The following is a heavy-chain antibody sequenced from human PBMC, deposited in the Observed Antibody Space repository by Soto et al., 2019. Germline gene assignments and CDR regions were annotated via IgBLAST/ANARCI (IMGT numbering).Heavy chain of an antibody. D-gene: IGHD3-10*01. CDR1: GGSFSGYY. CDR2: INHSGST. Sequence: QVQLQQWGAGLLKPSETLSLTCAVYGGSFSGYYWSWIRQPPGKGLEWIGEINHSGSTNYNPSLKSRVTISVDTSKNQFSLKLSSVIAADTAVYYCARARITMVRGGGRWFDPWGQGTLVTVSS. CDR3: ARARITMVRGGGRWFDP. V-gene: IGHV4-34*01. J-gene: IGHJ5*02.